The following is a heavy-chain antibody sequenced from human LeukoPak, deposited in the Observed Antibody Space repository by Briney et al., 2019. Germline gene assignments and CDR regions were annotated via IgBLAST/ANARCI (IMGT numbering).Heavy chain of an antibody. V-gene: IGHV3-53*01. Sequence: GGSLRLSCAASGFTVSSSYMSWVRQAPGQGLEWVSLIYSGGSTHYADSVKGRFTISRDNSKNTLYLQMSSLRAQDTAVYYCARGTTSVTPSVWGQGTLVTVSS. CDR1: GFTVSSSY. J-gene: IGHJ4*02. CDR2: IYSGGST. D-gene: IGHD4-17*01. CDR3: ARGTTSVTPSV.